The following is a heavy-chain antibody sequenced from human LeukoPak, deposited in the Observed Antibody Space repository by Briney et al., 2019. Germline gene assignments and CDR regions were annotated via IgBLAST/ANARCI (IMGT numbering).Heavy chain of an antibody. Sequence: SETLSLTCAIYGGSFSGYYWSWIRQPPGKGLEWIGEINHSGSTNYNPSLKSRVTISVDTSKNQFSLKLSSVTAADTAVYYCARGLRDWGQGTLVTVSS. CDR3: ARGLRD. V-gene: IGHV4-34*01. CDR1: GGSFSGYY. CDR2: INHSGST. J-gene: IGHJ4*02.